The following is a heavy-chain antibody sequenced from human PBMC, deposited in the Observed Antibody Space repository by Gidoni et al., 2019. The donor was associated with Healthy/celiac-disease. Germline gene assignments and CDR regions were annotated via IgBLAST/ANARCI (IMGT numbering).Heavy chain of an antibody. J-gene: IGHJ6*03. CDR3: AHLSYGGNSNYYYYMDV. D-gene: IGHD2-21*02. CDR1: GFSLSTSGVG. Sequence: QITLKESGPTLVKPTQTLTLTCTFSGFSLSTSGVGVGWIRQPPGKALEWLALIYWDDDKRYSPSLKSRLTITKDTSKNQVVLTMTNMDPVDTATYYCAHLSYGGNSNYYYYMDVWGKGTTVTVSS. V-gene: IGHV2-5*02. CDR2: IYWDDDK.